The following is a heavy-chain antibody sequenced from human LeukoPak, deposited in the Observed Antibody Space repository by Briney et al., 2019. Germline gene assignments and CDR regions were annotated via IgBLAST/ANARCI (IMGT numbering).Heavy chain of an antibody. Sequence: SETLSLTCAVYGGSFSGYYWSWIRQPPGKGLEWIGEINHSGSTNYNPSLKSRVTISVDRSKNQFSLKLSSVTAADTAVYYCARARRHTSAFDIWGQGTMVTVSS. V-gene: IGHV4-34*01. CDR2: INHSGST. CDR3: ARARRHTSAFDI. D-gene: IGHD1-26*01. J-gene: IGHJ3*02. CDR1: GGSFSGYY.